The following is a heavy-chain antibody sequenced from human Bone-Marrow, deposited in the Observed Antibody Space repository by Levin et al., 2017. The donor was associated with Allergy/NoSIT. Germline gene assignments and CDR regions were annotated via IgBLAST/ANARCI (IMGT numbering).Heavy chain of an antibody. Sequence: GSLRLSCTVSGGSISSYYWSWIRQPPGKGLEWIGYIYYSGSTNYNPSLKSRVTISVDTSKNQFSLKLSSVTAADTAVYYCATRPARKYYFDYWGQGTLVTVSS. CDR1: GGSISSYY. CDR2: IYYSGST. J-gene: IGHJ4*02. CDR3: ATRPARKYYFDY. V-gene: IGHV4-59*01.